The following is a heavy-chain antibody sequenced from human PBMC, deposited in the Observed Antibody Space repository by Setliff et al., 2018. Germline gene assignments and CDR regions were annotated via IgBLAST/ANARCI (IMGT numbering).Heavy chain of an antibody. Sequence: ASVKVSCKASGYTFLNYDIHWVRQAPGQGLEWMGWMNAGNGNTEYSQKFKGRVTLSRDTSANTAYMELSNLRSEDTAVYYCARVYQDAFDIWGQGTMVTVSS. J-gene: IGHJ3*02. CDR1: GYTFLNYD. CDR2: MNAGNGNT. V-gene: IGHV1-3*01. CDR3: ARVYQDAFDI.